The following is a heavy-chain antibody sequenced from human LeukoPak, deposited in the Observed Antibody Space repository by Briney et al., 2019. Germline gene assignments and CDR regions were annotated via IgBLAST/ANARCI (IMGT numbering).Heavy chain of an antibody. J-gene: IGHJ5*02. CDR1: GGSFSGYY. CDR2: IYYSGST. CDR3: ASGPVHNWFDP. Sequence: PSETLSLTCAVYGGSFSGYYWSWIRQTPGKGLEWIGYIYYSGSTYYNPSLKSRLTISVDTSKNQFSLKLSSVTAADTAVYYCASGPVHNWFDPWGQGTLVTVSS. V-gene: IGHV4-30-4*01.